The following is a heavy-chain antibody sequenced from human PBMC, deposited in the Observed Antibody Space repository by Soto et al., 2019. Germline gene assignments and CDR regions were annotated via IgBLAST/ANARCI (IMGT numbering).Heavy chain of an antibody. CDR3: ARSAGWYAVHS. V-gene: IGHV4-4*02. Sequence: QVQLQESGPGLVKPSGTLSLTCAVSGDSVSSPYYWCWVRQPPGKGLEWIGEVFHTGTTSYNPSLRSRVTISMDKSNNQFSLYLRSVTAADTAVYYCARSAGWYAVHSWGPGSLVIVSS. D-gene: IGHD6-19*01. CDR1: GDSVSSPYY. J-gene: IGHJ4*02. CDR2: VFHTGTT.